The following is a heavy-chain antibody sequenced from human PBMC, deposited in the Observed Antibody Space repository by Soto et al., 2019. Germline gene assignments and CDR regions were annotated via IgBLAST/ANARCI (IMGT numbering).Heavy chain of an antibody. CDR1: GFTVSDNY. V-gene: IGHV3-53*02. CDR3: ARQLWLDY. D-gene: IGHD3-10*01. J-gene: IGHJ4*02. CDR2: IYRDDST. Sequence: EVQLVETGGGLIQPGGSLRLSCAASGFTVSDNYMTWVRQPPGKGLEWVSVIYRDDSTYYADSVKGRFTISRDNSKNTLYLQMNSLRAVDTAVYYCARQLWLDYWGQGTLVTVSS.